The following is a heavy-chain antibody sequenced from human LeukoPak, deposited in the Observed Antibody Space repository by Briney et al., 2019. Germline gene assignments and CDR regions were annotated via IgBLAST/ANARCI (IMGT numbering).Heavy chain of an antibody. J-gene: IGHJ4*02. D-gene: IGHD3-16*01. CDR2: ISSSSSYI. CDR1: GFTFSSYS. Sequence: GGSLRLSCAASGFTFSSYSMNWVRQAPGRGLEWVSSISSSSSYIYYADSVKGRFTISRDNAKNSLYLQMNRLRADDTAVYYCATLAYYDYVWGSYGGFDYWGQGTLVTVSS. CDR3: ATLAYYDYVWGSYGGFDY. V-gene: IGHV3-21*01.